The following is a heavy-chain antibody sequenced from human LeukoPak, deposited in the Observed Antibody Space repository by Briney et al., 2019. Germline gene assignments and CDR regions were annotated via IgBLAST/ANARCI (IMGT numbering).Heavy chain of an antibody. J-gene: IGHJ4*02. CDR2: IRYDGSNK. CDR3: AKGPGGSGWLYFDY. CDR1: GFTFSSYG. D-gene: IGHD6-19*01. Sequence: PGGSLRLSCAASGFTFSSYGMHWVRQAPGKGLEWVAFIRYDGSNKYYADSVKGRFTISRDNSKNTLYLQMNSLRAEDTAVYYCAKGPGGSGWLYFDYWGQGTLVTVSS. V-gene: IGHV3-30*02.